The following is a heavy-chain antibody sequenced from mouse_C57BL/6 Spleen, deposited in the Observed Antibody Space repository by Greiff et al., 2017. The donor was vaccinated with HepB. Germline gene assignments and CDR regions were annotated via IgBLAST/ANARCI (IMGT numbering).Heavy chain of an antibody. CDR1: GFSLTIYG. V-gene: IGHV2-2*01. CDR3: ARGGYSNLYAMDY. Sequence: QVQLKESGPGLVQPSQSLSITCTVSGFSLTIYGVHWVRQSPGKGLEWLGVIWSGGSTDYNAAFISRLSISKDNSKSQVFFKMNSLQADDTAIYYCARGGYSNLYAMDYWGQGTSVTVSS. J-gene: IGHJ4*01. D-gene: IGHD2-5*01. CDR2: IWSGGST.